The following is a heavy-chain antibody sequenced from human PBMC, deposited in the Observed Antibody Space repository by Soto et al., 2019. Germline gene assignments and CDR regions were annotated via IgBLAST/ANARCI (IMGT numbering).Heavy chain of an antibody. J-gene: IGHJ3*02. CDR2: IIPIFGTA. D-gene: IGHD1-26*01. Sequence: SVKVSCKASGGTFSSYAISWVRQAPGQGLEWMGGIIPIFGTADYAQKFQGRVTITADKSTSTAYMELSGLRSEDTAVYYCARAGGATDAFDIWGQGTMVTVSS. CDR1: GGTFSSYA. CDR3: ARAGGATDAFDI. V-gene: IGHV1-69*06.